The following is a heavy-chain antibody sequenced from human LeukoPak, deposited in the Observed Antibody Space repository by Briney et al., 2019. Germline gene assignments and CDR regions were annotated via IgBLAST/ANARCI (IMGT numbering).Heavy chain of an antibody. CDR2: ISGRGGST. D-gene: IGHD3-9*01. Sequence: PGGSLILSFSAAGFTFSSYAMSWVRQAPGKGLEWVSAISGRGGSTYYADSVKGRYTISRDNSKNTLYLQMNSLRAEDTAVYYCAKEYDILTGHPSWGQGTLVTVSS. CDR1: GFTFSSYA. CDR3: AKEYDILTGHPS. J-gene: IGHJ4*02. V-gene: IGHV3-23*01.